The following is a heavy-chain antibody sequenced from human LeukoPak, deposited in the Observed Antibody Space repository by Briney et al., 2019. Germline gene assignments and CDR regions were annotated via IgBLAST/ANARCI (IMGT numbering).Heavy chain of an antibody. D-gene: IGHD2-2*02. CDR1: GFTFTNYW. V-gene: IGHV3-7*01. J-gene: IGHJ4*02. Sequence: GGSLRLSCAASGFTFTNYWMTWVRQAPGKGLEWVANIKQDGSEEYYMDSMKGRFTISRDNAKNSLYLQMSSLRAEDTAVYYCARDPLYDYFDYWGQGTLVTVSS. CDR2: IKQDGSEE. CDR3: ARDPLYDYFDY.